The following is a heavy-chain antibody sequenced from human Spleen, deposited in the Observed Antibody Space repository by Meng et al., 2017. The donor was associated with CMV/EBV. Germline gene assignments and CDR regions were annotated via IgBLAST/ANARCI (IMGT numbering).Heavy chain of an antibody. D-gene: IGHD4-11*01. Sequence: GSLRLSCAVYGGSFSGYYWSWIRQPPGKGLEWIGEINHSGSTNYNPSLKSRVTMSVDTSENQFSLKLTSVTAADTAMYYCARERKAVSTSGLDYWGQGTLVTVSS. CDR1: GGSFSGYY. J-gene: IGHJ4*02. V-gene: IGHV4-34*01. CDR3: ARERKAVSTSGLDY. CDR2: INHSGST.